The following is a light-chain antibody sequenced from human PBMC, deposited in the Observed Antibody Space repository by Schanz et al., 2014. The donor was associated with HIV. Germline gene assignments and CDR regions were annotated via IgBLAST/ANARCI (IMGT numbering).Light chain of an antibody. Sequence: QSVLTQPASVSGSPGQSISISCTGTSGDVGSYNYVSWYQQHPGKAPKLMIYDVSNRPSGVSSRFSGSKSGNTASLTISGLQAEDEADYYCCSYTSSDTLVFGGGTKLTVL. V-gene: IGLV2-14*03. CDR2: DVS. J-gene: IGLJ2*01. CDR1: SGDVGSYNY. CDR3: CSYTSSDTLV.